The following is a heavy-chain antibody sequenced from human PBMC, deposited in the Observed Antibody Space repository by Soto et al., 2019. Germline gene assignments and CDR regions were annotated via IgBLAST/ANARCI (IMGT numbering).Heavy chain of an antibody. CDR1: GYTLTIHR. CDR2: ISAHNGNT. J-gene: IGHJ4*02. CDR3: ARGRYGDY. D-gene: IGHD1-1*01. V-gene: IGHV1-18*01. Sequence: QVHLVQSGAEVKRPGASVKVSWSGSGYTLTIHRITWVRQAPGQGLEWVGWISAHNGNTNYAQKLQGRVTVTRDTSTSTSYMELRSLRSDDTAVYYCARGRYGDYWGQGALVTVSP.